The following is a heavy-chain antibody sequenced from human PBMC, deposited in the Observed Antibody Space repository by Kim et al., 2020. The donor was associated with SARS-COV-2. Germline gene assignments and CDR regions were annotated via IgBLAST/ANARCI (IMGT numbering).Heavy chain of an antibody. J-gene: IGHJ5*01. CDR2: VNNGGNP. CDR1: GFNFRNFA. V-gene: IGHV3-23*01. Sequence: GGSLRLSCVGSGFNFRNFAMNWVRQAPGERPEWVAGVNNGGNPYYADSVQGRFTVSRDNSKNTLYLQMDSLTTEDTAVYYCAKDHPSSGWPAFDSWGQGT. D-gene: IGHD6-19*01. CDR3: AKDHPSSGWPAFDS.